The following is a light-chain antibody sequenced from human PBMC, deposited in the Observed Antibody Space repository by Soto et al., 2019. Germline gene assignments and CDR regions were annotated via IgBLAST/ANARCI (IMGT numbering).Light chain of an antibody. J-gene: IGLJ2*01. CDR3: SSYAGSSAS. V-gene: IGLV2-14*01. Sequence: QSALTQPASVSGSPGQSITISCTGSSIDVGGYNYVSWYQQHPGKAPKLMIYDVSNRPSGVSNRFSGSKSGNTASLTISGLQAEDEADYYCSSYAGSSASFGGGTKLTVL. CDR2: DVS. CDR1: SIDVGGYNY.